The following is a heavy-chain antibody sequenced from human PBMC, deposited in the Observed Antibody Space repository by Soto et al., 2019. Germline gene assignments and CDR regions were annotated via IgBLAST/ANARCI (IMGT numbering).Heavy chain of an antibody. CDR1: GGSINSRSYY. CDR3: ARLQAITGPPEDAFEM. Sequence: PSETLSLTCTVSGGSINSRSYYWGWIRQPPXKGLEWIGSIFYSGSTYYNPSVQSRVTISVDTSKNQFSLMLSSVIAADTAVYYCARLQAITGPPEDAFEMWGPGTMVTVSS. CDR2: IFYSGST. D-gene: IGHD2-21*01. V-gene: IGHV4-39*01. J-gene: IGHJ3*02.